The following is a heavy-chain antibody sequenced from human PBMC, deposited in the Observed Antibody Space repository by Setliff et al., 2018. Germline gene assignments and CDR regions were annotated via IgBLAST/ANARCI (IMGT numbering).Heavy chain of an antibody. CDR3: ARDLGNWFDS. CDR2: IYNSDST. J-gene: IGHJ5*01. V-gene: IGHV3-53*01. Sequence: PGGSLRLSCTASGFTFSDAWMTWVRLPPGKGLEWVSVIYNSDSTYYADSVKGRFTISRDDSKNMVNLQMNSLRAEDTAVYYCARDLGNWFDSWGQGTVVTVSS. CDR1: GFTFSDAW. D-gene: IGHD3-16*01.